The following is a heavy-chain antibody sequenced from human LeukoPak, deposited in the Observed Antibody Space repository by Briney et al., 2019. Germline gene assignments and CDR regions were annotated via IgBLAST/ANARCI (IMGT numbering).Heavy chain of an antibody. CDR2: ISYDGSKK. J-gene: IGHJ4*02. V-gene: IGHV3-30-3*01. CDR3: ARDRTRLEYQLPGSPLDY. D-gene: IGHD2-2*01. Sequence: PGGSLRLSCAASRFTFINYAMHWVRQAPGKGLEWVAVISYDGSKKFYADSVKGRFTISRDNSKNTVYLQMNSLRVEDTAVYYCARDRTRLEYQLPGSPLDYWGQGTLVTVSS. CDR1: RFTFINYA.